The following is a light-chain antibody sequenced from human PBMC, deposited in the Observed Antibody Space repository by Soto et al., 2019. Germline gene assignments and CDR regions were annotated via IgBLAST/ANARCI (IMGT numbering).Light chain of an antibody. J-gene: IGLJ7*01. CDR1: NSNIGKNT. CDR3: AAWDDSLNGLV. Sequence: QSVLSQEPSVSGTPGQRVAMACSGGNSNIGKNTVNWYRQVPGTAPQLLIYSDTLRSFGIPDRFSASKSDTSASLAIGGLQFDDEARYFWAAWDDSLNGLVFGGGTQLIVL. V-gene: IGLV1-44*01. CDR2: SDT.